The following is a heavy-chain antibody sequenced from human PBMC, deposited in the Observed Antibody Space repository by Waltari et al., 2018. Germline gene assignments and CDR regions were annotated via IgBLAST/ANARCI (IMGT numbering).Heavy chain of an antibody. CDR2: IKQDGSES. J-gene: IGHJ5*02. V-gene: IGHV3-7*01. CDR3: ARGFYNTSQKLIGH. CDR1: GFPFSSYW. D-gene: IGHD4-4*01. Sequence: EVQLVESGGGLVQPGGSLRLSCEASGFPFSSYWMMWVRQPTGKGLEWVANIKQDGSESKYVDSVKDRFTISRDNAKNSLYLQMNSLRAEDTAVYYCARGFYNTSQKLIGHWGQGSLVTVSS.